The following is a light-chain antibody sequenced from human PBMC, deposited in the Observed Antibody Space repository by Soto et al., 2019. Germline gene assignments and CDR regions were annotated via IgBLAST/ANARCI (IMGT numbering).Light chain of an antibody. J-gene: IGKJ1*01. V-gene: IGKV1-39*01. CDR1: QNIDMY. CDR3: QHTINSPPWT. CDR2: GAS. Sequence: DIHMTQSPSSLSASVGDTVTITCRASQNIDMYLNWYQQKPGKAPRVLISGASNLQSGVPSRFSGSGSGTDFTLTISSLQSEDFASYFCQHTINSPPWTFGQGTKVEVK.